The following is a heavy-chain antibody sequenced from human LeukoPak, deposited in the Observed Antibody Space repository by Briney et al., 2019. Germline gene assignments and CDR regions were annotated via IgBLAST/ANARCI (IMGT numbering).Heavy chain of an antibody. CDR3: AVHLPGDYLDR. J-gene: IGHJ4*02. CDR1: ECTFNIYD. Sequence: GASVRVSCKASECTFNIYDINWVRQATGQGLEWMGWMNPDSGNTGFAQKFQGRVTMTRNTSITTAYMELSSLRSEDTAVYYCAVHLPGDYLDRWGQGTLVTVSS. V-gene: IGHV1-8*01. CDR2: MNPDSGNT.